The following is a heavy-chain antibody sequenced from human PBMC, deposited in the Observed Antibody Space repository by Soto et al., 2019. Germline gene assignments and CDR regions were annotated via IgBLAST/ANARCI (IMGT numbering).Heavy chain of an antibody. J-gene: IGHJ6*02. V-gene: IGHV1-2*02. CDR1: GYTFTGYY. CDR3: ARYAIYDFWSGYYDSSPHYYYGMDV. D-gene: IGHD3-3*01. Sequence: ASVKVSCKASGYTFTGYYMHWVRQAPGQGLEWMGWINPNSGGTNYAQKFQGRVTMTRDTSISTAYMELSRLRSDDTAVYYCARYAIYDFWSGYYDSSPHYYYGMDVWGQGTTVTVSS. CDR2: INPNSGGT.